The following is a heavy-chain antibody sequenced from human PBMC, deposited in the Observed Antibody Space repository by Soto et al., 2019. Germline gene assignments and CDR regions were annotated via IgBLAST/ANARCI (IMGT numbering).Heavy chain of an antibody. D-gene: IGHD2-2*02. CDR1: GYTFTSYD. CDR2: IDPSGGST. V-gene: IGHV1-46*01. J-gene: IGHJ4*02. CDR3: ARVSVPAAIRSGFDY. Sequence: GASVKVSCKASGYTFTSYDMHWVRQAPGQGLEWMGIIDPSGGSTSYAQKFQGRVTMTRDTSTSTVYMELSSLRSEDTAIYYCARVSVPAAIRSGFDYWGQGTLVTVSS.